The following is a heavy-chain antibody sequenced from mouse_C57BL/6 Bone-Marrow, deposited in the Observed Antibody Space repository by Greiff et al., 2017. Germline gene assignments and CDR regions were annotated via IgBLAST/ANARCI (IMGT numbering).Heavy chain of an antibody. Sequence: EVHLVESEGGLVQPGSSMKLSCTASGFTFSDYYMAWVRQVPEKGLEWVANINYDGSSTYYLDSLKSRFIISRDNAKNILYLQMSSLKSEDTATYYCARRDYYGYDVGFAYWGQGTLVTVSA. CDR1: GFTFSDYY. CDR3: ARRDYYGYDVGFAY. D-gene: IGHD2-2*01. J-gene: IGHJ3*01. V-gene: IGHV5-16*01. CDR2: INYDGSST.